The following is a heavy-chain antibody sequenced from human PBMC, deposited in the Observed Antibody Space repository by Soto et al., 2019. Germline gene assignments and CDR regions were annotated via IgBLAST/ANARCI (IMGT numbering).Heavy chain of an antibody. D-gene: IGHD1-7*01. CDR3: ARGDWNYEFYYYYGMDV. CDR2: IIPIFGTA. V-gene: IGHV1-69*06. Sequence: ASVKVSCKASGGTFSSYAISCVRQAPGQGLEWMGGIIPIFGTANYAQKFQGRVTITADKSTSTAYMELSSLRSEDTAVYYCARGDWNYEFYYYYGMDVWGQGTTVTVSS. CDR1: GGTFSSYA. J-gene: IGHJ6*02.